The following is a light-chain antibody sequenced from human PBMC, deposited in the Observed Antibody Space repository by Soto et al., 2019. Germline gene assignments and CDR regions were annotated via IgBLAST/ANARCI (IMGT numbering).Light chain of an antibody. CDR2: DAS. CDR1: QSVSSY. J-gene: IGKJ1*01. CDR3: QQYSSWVWT. Sequence: EIVLTQSPATLSLSPGERATLSCRASQSVSSYLAWYQQKPGQAPRLLIYDASNRATGIPARFSGSGSGTEFTLTIGSLQSDDFAVYYCQQYSSWVWTFGQGTKVDIK. V-gene: IGKV3-11*01.